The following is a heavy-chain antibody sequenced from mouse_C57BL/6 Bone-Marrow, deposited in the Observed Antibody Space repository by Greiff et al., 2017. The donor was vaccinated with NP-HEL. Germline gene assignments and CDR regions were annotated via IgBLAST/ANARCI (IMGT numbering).Heavy chain of an antibody. D-gene: IGHD3-3*01. CDR2: INPYNGGT. V-gene: IGHV1-19*01. J-gene: IGHJ2*01. CDR1: GYTFTDYY. CDR3: ARMRALYFDY. Sequence: EVQLQQSGPVLVKPGASVKMSCKASGYTFTDYYMNWVKQSHGKSLEWIGVINPYNGGTSYNQKFKGKATLTVDKSSSTAYMELNSLTSEDSAVYYCARMRALYFDYWGQGTTLTVSS.